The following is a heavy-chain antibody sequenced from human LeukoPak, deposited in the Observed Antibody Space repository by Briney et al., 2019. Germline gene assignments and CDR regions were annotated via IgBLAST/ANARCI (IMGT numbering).Heavy chain of an antibody. CDR3: AKDGRGWNVPLSTGFDH. J-gene: IGHJ4*02. CDR2: ISGSGGST. Sequence: PGGSLRLSCAASGFTFSSYAMSWVRQAPGKGLEWVSAISGSGGSTYYADSVKGRFTISRDNSKNTLYLQMNSLRDEDTAVYYCAKDGRGWNVPLSTGFDHWGQGALVTVSS. D-gene: IGHD3-16*02. V-gene: IGHV3-23*01. CDR1: GFTFSSYA.